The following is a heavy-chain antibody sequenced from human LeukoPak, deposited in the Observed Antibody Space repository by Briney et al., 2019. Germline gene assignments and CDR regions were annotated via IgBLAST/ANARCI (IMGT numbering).Heavy chain of an antibody. CDR2: INPNSGGT. V-gene: IGHV1-2*02. Sequence: ASVKVSCKASGYTFTGYYMHWVRQAPGQGLEWMGWINPNSGGTNYAQKFQGRVTMTRDTSISTAYMELSRLRSDDTAVYYCAKDRFVVVTALDYWGQGTLVTVSS. J-gene: IGHJ4*02. CDR1: GYTFTGYY. D-gene: IGHD2-21*02. CDR3: AKDRFVVVTALDY.